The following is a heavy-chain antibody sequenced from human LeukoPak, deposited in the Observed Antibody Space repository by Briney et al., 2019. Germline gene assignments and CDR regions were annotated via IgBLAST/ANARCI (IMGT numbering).Heavy chain of an antibody. CDR3: ARATSGTFDY. Sequence: PSETLSLACTVSGGSISSYYWSWIRQPPGKGLEWIGYIYYSGSTNYNPSLKSRVTISVDTSKNQFSLKLSSVTAADTAVYYCARATSGTFDYWGQGTLVTVSS. CDR1: GGSISSYY. J-gene: IGHJ4*02. V-gene: IGHV4-59*01. CDR2: IYYSGST. D-gene: IGHD1-26*01.